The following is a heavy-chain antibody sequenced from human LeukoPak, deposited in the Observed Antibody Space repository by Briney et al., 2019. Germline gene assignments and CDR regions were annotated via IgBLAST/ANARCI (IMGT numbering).Heavy chain of an antibody. D-gene: IGHD6-13*01. J-gene: IGHJ3*02. CDR1: GGSISSGGYS. V-gene: IGHV4-30-2*01. Sequence: SETLSLTCAVSGGSISSGGYSWSWIRQPPGKGLEWIGYIYHSGSTYYNPSLKSRVTISVDRSKNQFSLKLSSVTAADTAAYYCARVLYSSSWYDLAFDIWGQGTMVTVSS. CDR3: ARVLYSSSWYDLAFDI. CDR2: IYHSGST.